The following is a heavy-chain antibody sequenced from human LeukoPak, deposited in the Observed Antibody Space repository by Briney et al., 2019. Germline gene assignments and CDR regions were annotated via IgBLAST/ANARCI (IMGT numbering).Heavy chain of an antibody. CDR2: ISSSSSYI. CDR1: GFTFSSYS. D-gene: IGHD3-10*01. Sequence: GGSLRLPCAASGFTFSSYSMNWVRQAPGKGLEWVSSISSSSSYIYYADSVKGRFTISRDNAKNSLYLQMNSLRAEDTAVYYCARAPDGSGSYLYYYYYYMDVWGKGTTVTISS. V-gene: IGHV3-21*01. CDR3: ARAPDGSGSYLYYYYYYMDV. J-gene: IGHJ6*03.